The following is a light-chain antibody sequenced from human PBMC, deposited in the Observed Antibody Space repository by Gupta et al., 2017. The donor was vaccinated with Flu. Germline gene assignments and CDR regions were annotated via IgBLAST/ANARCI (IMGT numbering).Light chain of an antibody. CDR2: KAS. J-gene: IGKJ2*01. Sequence: DIQMTQSPYTLSASVGDRVTITCRASHSISSWVAWYQQKPGKAPKLLIYKASTVESGVPSWFSGSGSGTEFTLTISSLQPDDFATYYCQQYFDWSYTFGQGPKLEIK. V-gene: IGKV1-5*03. CDR1: HSISSW. CDR3: QQYFDWSYT.